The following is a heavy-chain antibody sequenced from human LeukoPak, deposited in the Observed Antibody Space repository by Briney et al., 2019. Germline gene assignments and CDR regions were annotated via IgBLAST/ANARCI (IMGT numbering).Heavy chain of an antibody. V-gene: IGHV3-74*01. CDR3: ARDGSDITMISVGHGWYFDL. J-gene: IGHJ2*01. Sequence: PGGSLRLSCAASGFTFSSYWMHWVRQAPGKGLVWVSRINSDGSSTSYADSVKGRFTISRDNAKNTLYLQMNSLRAEDTAVYYCARDGSDITMISVGHGWYFDLWGRGTLVTVSS. D-gene: IGHD3-22*01. CDR2: INSDGSST. CDR1: GFTFSSYW.